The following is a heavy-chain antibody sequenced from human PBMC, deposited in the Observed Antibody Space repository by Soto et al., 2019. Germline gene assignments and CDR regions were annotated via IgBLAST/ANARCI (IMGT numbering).Heavy chain of an antibody. CDR1: GYTFTSYG. CDR3: ARGLYYDSSGYFRDY. J-gene: IGHJ4*02. V-gene: IGHV1-18*01. CDR2: ISAYNGNT. Sequence: QVQLVQSGAEVKKPGASVKVSCKASGYTFTSYGISWVRQAPGQGLEWMGWISAYNGNTNYAQKLQGRVTMTTDTSTSTAYMELSSLRSEDTAVYYCARGLYYDSSGYFRDYWGQGTLVTVSS. D-gene: IGHD3-22*01.